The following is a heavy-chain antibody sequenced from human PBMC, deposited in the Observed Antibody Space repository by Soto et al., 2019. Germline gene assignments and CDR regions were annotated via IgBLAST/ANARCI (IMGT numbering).Heavy chain of an antibody. J-gene: IGHJ6*02. D-gene: IGHD5-18*01. Sequence: ASVKVSCKASGYTFTGYYMHWVRQAPGQGLEWMGWINPNSGGTNYAQKFQGWVTMTRDTSISTAYMELSRLRSDDTAVYYCASSSIQLWPDYYYYGVDVCRQLPTVTASS. CDR2: INPNSGGT. CDR3: ASSSIQLWPDYYYYGVDV. CDR1: GYTFTGYY. V-gene: IGHV1-2*04.